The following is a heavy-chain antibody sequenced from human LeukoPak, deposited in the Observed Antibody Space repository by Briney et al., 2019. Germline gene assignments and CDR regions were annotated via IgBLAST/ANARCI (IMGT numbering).Heavy chain of an antibody. V-gene: IGHV3-30*19. D-gene: IGHD6-19*01. CDR2: IWYDGSNK. CDR1: GFTFNSYG. J-gene: IGHJ4*02. CDR3: AREAAVAGLDY. Sequence: GGSLRLSCAASGFTFNSYGMHWVRQAPGKGLEWVAVIWYDGSNKYYADSVKGRFTISRDNSKNTLYLQMNSLRAEDTAVYYCAREAAVAGLDYWGQGTLVTVSS.